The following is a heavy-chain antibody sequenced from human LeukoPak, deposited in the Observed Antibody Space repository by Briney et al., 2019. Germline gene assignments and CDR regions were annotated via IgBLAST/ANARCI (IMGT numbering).Heavy chain of an antibody. J-gene: IGHJ4*02. D-gene: IGHD3-22*01. CDR2: ISWNGGSI. CDR3: AKDIGYYDSSGYSTFDY. CDR1: GFTFDDYA. V-gene: IGHV3-9*01. Sequence: GGSLRLSCAASGFTFDDYAMHWVRQAPGKGLEWVSGISWNGGSIGYADSVKGRFTISRDNAKNSLYLQMNSLRAEDTALYYCAKDIGYYDSSGYSTFDYWGQGTLVTVSS.